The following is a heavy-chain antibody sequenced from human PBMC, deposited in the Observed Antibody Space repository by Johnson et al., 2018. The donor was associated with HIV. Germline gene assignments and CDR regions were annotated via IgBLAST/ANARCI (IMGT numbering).Heavy chain of an antibody. CDR2: ISYDGSNK. CDR3: AKELALYSSGYGGDAFDI. CDR1: GFTFSSYA. V-gene: IGHV3-30*04. Sequence: QMLLVESGGGLIQPGGSLGLSCAASGFTFSSYAMHWVRQAPGKGLEWVAVISYDGSNKNYADSVKGRFTISRDNSKNTLYLQMNSLRAEDTAVYYCAKELALYSSGYGGDAFDIWGQGTMVTVSS. D-gene: IGHD6-19*01. J-gene: IGHJ3*02.